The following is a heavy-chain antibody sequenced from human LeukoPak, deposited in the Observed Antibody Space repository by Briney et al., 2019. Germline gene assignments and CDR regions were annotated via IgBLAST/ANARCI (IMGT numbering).Heavy chain of an antibody. Sequence: SETLSLTCTVSGGSISSYYWSWIRQPAGKGLEWIGRIYTSGSTNYNPSLKSRVTMSVGTSKNQFSLKLSSVTAADTAVYYCANGRAVAGKGYFDYWGQGTLVTVSS. V-gene: IGHV4-4*07. CDR1: GGSISSYY. D-gene: IGHD6-19*01. CDR2: IYTSGST. J-gene: IGHJ4*02. CDR3: ANGRAVAGKGYFDY.